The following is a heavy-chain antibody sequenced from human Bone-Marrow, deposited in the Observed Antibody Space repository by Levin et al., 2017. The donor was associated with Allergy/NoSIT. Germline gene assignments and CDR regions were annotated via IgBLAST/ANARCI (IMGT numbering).Heavy chain of an antibody. CDR2: IYYSGST. D-gene: IGHD6-19*01. Sequence: SETLSLTCTVSGDSVNNDNYYWGWVRQPPGKGLEWIGSIYYSGSTYSNPALNRRVTISLDTSRNQFSLRLISVTAADTGVYYCARERKRGVAALFDFWGQGSLVTVSS. V-gene: IGHV4-39*07. CDR3: ARERKRGVAALFDF. J-gene: IGHJ4*02. CDR1: GDSVNNDNYY.